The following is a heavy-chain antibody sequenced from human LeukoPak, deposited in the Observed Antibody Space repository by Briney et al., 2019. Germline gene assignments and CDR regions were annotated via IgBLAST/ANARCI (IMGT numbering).Heavy chain of an antibody. Sequence: SETLSLTCIVSGGSISSSSSYWGWIRQPPGKGLEWIGSISYSGNTYYNPSLKSRVTISGDTSKNQFSLKLASVTAADTAVYYCARDRGSRWIDYWGQGTLVTVSS. V-gene: IGHV4-39*07. CDR2: ISYSGNT. D-gene: IGHD6-13*01. J-gene: IGHJ4*02. CDR1: GGSISSSSSY. CDR3: ARDRGSRWIDY.